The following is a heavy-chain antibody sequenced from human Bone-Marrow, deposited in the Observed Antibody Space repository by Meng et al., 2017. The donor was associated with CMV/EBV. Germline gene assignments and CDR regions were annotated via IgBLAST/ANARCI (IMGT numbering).Heavy chain of an antibody. J-gene: IGHJ4*02. CDR1: EFTFSSYA. CDR2: ISYDGGNK. V-gene: IGHV3-30-3*01. CDR3: AREGYATYYLDY. D-gene: IGHD5-12*01. Sequence: GESLKISCAASEFTFSSYAMHWVRQAPGKGLEWVAVISYDGGNKYYAESVKGRFTISRDNSKNTLYLQMNSLRAEDTAVYYCAREGYATYYLDYWGQGTRVTVSS.